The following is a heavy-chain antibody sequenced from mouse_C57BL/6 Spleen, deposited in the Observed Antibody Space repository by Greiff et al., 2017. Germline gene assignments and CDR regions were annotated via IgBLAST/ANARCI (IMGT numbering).Heavy chain of an antibody. CDR1: GYTFTSYW. CDR2: IDPSDSYT. D-gene: IGHD2-1*01. V-gene: IGHV1-50*01. CDR3: ARGNGNFAAWFAY. Sequence: QVQLQQPGAELVKPGASVKLSCKASGYTFTSYWMQWVKQRPGQGLEWIGEIDPSDSYTNYNQKFKGKATLTVDTSSSTAYMQLSSLTSEDSAVYYCARGNGNFAAWFAYWGQGTLVTVSA. J-gene: IGHJ3*01.